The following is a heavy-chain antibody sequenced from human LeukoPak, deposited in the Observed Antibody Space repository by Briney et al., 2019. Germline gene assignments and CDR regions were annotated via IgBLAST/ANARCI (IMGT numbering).Heavy chain of an antibody. J-gene: IGHJ4*02. Sequence: SETLSLTCAVYGGSFSGYYWSWLRQPPGKGLEWIGEINHSGSTNYNPSLKSRVTISVDTSKNQFSLKLSSVTAADTAVYYCASGDCSSTSCLIDYWGQGTLVTVSS. V-gene: IGHV4-34*01. CDR2: INHSGST. CDR1: GGSFSGYY. CDR3: ASGDCSSTSCLIDY. D-gene: IGHD2-2*01.